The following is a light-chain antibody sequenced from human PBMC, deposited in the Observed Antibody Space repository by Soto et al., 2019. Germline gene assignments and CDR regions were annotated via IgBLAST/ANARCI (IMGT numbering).Light chain of an antibody. J-gene: IGLJ3*02. V-gene: IGLV2-14*01. CDR1: SSDVGVYTY. Sequence: QSALTQPDSVSGSPGQSITISCTGTSSDVGVYTYVSWYQQHPGKAPKLMIYEVNNRPSGVSNRFSGSKSGNTTSRTISGLQAEDEVNNFCSSYTSRSTHRVFGGGTKVTVL. CDR2: EVN. CDR3: SSYTSRSTHRV.